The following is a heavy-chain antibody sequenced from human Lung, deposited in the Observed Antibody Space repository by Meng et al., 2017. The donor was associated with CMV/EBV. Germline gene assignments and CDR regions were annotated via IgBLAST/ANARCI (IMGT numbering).Heavy chain of an antibody. Sequence: SLKISXAASGFTFSNYAMHWVRQAPGKGLEWVAVISYDGSNKYYADSVKGRFTISRDDSKNTLYLQMNSLRAEDTAVYYCATGDLVVMIAIPLDYWGQGXLVTVSS. CDR3: ATGDLVVMIAIPLDY. J-gene: IGHJ4*02. D-gene: IGHD2-21*01. V-gene: IGHV3-30-3*01. CDR2: ISYDGSNK. CDR1: GFTFSNYA.